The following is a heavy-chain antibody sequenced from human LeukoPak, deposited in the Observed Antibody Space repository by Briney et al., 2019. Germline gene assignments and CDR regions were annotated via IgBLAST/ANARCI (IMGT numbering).Heavy chain of an antibody. Sequence: GGSLRLSCAASGFTFSSYAMSWVRQAPGKGLEWVSAISGSGGSTYYADSVKGRFTISRDNSKNTLYLQMNSLRAEDTAVYYSAKVGYYCDSSGYSDYWGQGTLVTVSS. J-gene: IGHJ4*02. CDR1: GFTFSSYA. V-gene: IGHV3-23*01. D-gene: IGHD3-22*01. CDR3: AKVGYYCDSSGYSDY. CDR2: ISGSGGST.